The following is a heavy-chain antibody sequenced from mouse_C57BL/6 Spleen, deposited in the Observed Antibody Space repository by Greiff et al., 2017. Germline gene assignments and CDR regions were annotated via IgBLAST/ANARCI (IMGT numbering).Heavy chain of an antibody. V-gene: IGHV5-16*01. D-gene: IGHD1-3*01. CDR3: AREGGSGNSAAWFAY. CDR2: INYDGSSA. Sequence: VNVVESEGGLVQPGSSMKLSCTASGFTFSDYYMAWVRQVPEKGLEWVANINYDGSSAYYLDSLKSRFIISRDNSKNILFRQLSSLKSEDTATYYCAREGGSGNSAAWFAYWGQGTLVTVSA. CDR1: GFTFSDYY. J-gene: IGHJ3*01.